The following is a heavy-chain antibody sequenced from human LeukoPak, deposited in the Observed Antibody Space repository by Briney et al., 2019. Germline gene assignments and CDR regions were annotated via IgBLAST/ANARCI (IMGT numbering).Heavy chain of an antibody. D-gene: IGHD3-22*01. V-gene: IGHV3-9*01. CDR1: GFTFDDYA. CDR3: AKAPDRYYYDSSGYYFDY. Sequence: GRSLRLSCAASGFTFDDYAMHWVRQAPGKGLEWVSGISWNSGSIGYADSVKGRFTISRDNAKNSLYLQMNGLRAEDTALYYCAKAPDRYYYDSSGYYFDYWGQGTLVTVSS. J-gene: IGHJ4*02. CDR2: ISWNSGSI.